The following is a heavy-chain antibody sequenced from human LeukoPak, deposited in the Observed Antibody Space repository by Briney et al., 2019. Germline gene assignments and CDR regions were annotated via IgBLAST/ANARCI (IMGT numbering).Heavy chain of an antibody. Sequence: GSVKVSCKASGYTFTSYYMHWVRQAPGQGLEWMGIINPSGGSTSYAQKFQGRVTMTRNTSTSTVYMELSSLRSEDTAVYYCAKGGRVASYGIRWYWYFDLWGRGTLVTVSS. D-gene: IGHD5-18*01. CDR1: GYTFTSYY. CDR3: AKGGRVASYGIRWYWYFDL. CDR2: INPSGGST. J-gene: IGHJ2*01. V-gene: IGHV1-46*03.